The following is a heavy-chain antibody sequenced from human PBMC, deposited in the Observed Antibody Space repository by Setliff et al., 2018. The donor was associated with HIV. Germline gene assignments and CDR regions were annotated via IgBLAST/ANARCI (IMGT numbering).Heavy chain of an antibody. CDR3: VRGALLAAFDFDH. Sequence: ASVKVSCKVYGYTLSELSIHWVRQAPGKGLEWMGYYDPQDGETVYAQKFQGRVTLTEDTSTGTAYMELSSLSSDDTAVYFCVRGALLAAFDFDHWGHGTLVTVSS. V-gene: IGHV1-24*01. D-gene: IGHD2-8*02. CDR1: GYTLSELS. CDR2: YDPQDGET. J-gene: IGHJ4*01.